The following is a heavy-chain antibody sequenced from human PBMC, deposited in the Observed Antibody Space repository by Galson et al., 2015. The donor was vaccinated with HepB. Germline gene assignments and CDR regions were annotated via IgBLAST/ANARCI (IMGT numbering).Heavy chain of an antibody. Sequence: SLRLSCAASGFTFSSYAIMWVRQAPGKGLEWVSGMSDNGDNTFYADSVKGRFTISSDISKNTVYLQMNSLRVEDTAVYYCATRSGASGWYSYFQHWGQGTLVTVSS. V-gene: IGHV3-23*01. J-gene: IGHJ1*01. CDR3: ATRSGASGWYSYFQH. D-gene: IGHD6-19*01. CDR2: MSDNGDNT. CDR1: GFTFSSYA.